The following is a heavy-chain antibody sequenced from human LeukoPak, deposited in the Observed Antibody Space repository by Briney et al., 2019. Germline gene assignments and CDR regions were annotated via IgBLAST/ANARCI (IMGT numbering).Heavy chain of an antibody. D-gene: IGHD3-9*01. Sequence: GGSLRLSCAASGFTFSGSAMHWVRQASGKGLEWVGRISSKTHSYATAYAASVKGRFTISGDDSKNTAYLQMNSLKSEDTAVYYCSRLAGDEYFDISRGPDWGQGTLVTVSS. CDR2: ISSKTHSYAT. J-gene: IGHJ4*02. CDR1: GFTFSGSA. CDR3: SRLAGDEYFDISRGPD. V-gene: IGHV3-73*01.